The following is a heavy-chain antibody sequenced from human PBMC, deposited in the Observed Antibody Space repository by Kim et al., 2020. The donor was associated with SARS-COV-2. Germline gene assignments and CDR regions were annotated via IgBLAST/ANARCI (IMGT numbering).Heavy chain of an antibody. D-gene: IGHD3-9*01. CDR3: ARHPYQFQYFDWLLYFDF. J-gene: IGHJ4*02. V-gene: IGHV4-39*01. CDR2: IYYRGST. Sequence: SETLSLTCTVSGGSISSSSYYWGWIRQPPGKGLQWIGSIYYRGSTYYNPSLKSRVTISVNTSKNQFSLKLSSVTAADTAVYYCARHPYQFQYFDWLLYFDFWGQGTLVTVSS. CDR1: GGSISSSSYY.